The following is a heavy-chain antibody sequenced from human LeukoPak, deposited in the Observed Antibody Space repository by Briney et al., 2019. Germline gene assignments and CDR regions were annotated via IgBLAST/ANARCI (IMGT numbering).Heavy chain of an antibody. Sequence: GGSLRLSCAASGFTLSSYAMSWVRQAPGKGLEWVSAISGSGGSTYYADSVKGRFTISRDNSKNTLYLQMNGLRAEDTAVYYCAKVRYSSGWYTSYYYYGMDVWGQGTTVTVSS. J-gene: IGHJ6*02. CDR3: AKVRYSSGWYTSYYYYGMDV. CDR2: ISGSGGST. CDR1: GFTLSSYA. V-gene: IGHV3-23*01. D-gene: IGHD6-19*01.